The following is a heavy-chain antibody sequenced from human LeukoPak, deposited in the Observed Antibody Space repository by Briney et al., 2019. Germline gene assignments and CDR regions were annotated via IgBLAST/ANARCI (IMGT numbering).Heavy chain of an antibody. J-gene: IGHJ3*01. CDR3: ARRAPTQAVADTHDAFDL. CDR1: GFTFGSYW. Sequence: QPGGSLRLSCAASGFTFGSYWMHWVRQAPGKGLVWVSRITSDGSSIRYADSVMGRFTISRDNAKNTVYLQMNSLRAEDTAVYYCARRAPTQAVADTHDAFDLWGQGTMVTVSS. CDR2: ITSDGSSI. V-gene: IGHV3-74*01. D-gene: IGHD6-19*01.